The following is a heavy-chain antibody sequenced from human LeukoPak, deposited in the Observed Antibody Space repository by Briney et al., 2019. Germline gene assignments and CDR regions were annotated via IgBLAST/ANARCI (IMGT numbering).Heavy chain of an antibody. CDR1: GGSISSYY. D-gene: IGHD5-18*01. V-gene: IGHV4-59*01. CDR3: ARDGRGYSYGVGFAP. CDR2: IYYSGST. Sequence: SETLSLTCTVSGGSISSYYWTWIRQPPGKGLEWIGYIYYSGSTKYNPSLKSRVTISVEKSKKQFSLKLSSVTAAVTAVYYCARDGRGYSYGVGFAPWGQGTLVTVSS. J-gene: IGHJ5*02.